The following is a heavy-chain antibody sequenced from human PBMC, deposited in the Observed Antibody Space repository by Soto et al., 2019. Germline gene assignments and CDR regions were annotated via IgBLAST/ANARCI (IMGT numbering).Heavy chain of an antibody. J-gene: IGHJ4*02. Sequence: ASVKVSCKTSGYTFTYYALHWVRQAPGQGLEWMGWINTGNGKTKYSQNFQGRLTITRDTSATTLYMELSSLRSEDTTVYYCVRGREYSSSSGLGYWGQGTLVTVSS. D-gene: IGHD6-6*01. CDR2: INTGNGKT. CDR1: GYTFTYYA. V-gene: IGHV1-3*04. CDR3: VRGREYSSSSGLGY.